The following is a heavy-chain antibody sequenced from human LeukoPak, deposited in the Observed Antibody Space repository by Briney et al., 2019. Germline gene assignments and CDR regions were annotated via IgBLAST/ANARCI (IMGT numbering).Heavy chain of an antibody. Sequence: PGGSLRLSCVVSGFTFNGCWMNWVRQAPGKGLEWVAHINPDGRDTYYVDSVKGRFTISRDNAQNSMYLQMNSQRVEDTAVYYCTSWGDTTAEYFQRWSQGTLVTVSS. CDR1: GFTFNGCW. D-gene: IGHD2-21*02. CDR3: TSWGDTTAEYFQR. V-gene: IGHV3-7*01. CDR2: INPDGRDT. J-gene: IGHJ1*01.